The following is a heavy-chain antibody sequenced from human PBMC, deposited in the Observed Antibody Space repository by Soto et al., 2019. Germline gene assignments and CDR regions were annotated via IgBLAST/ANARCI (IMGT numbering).Heavy chain of an antibody. Sequence: QVQLVQSGAEVKKPGASVRVSCAASGYSFSNYGISWVRQAPGQGLEWMGWISPYNGNTRGTQKFQDRLTMTTEPATSTVFMELRSRTSDDTAVYDCARDLSQGAYTHGYGSHWGQGTLVSVSS. D-gene: IGHD5-18*01. CDR1: GYSFSNYG. CDR2: ISPYNGNT. V-gene: IGHV1-18*01. CDR3: ARDLSQGAYTHGYGSH. J-gene: IGHJ4*02.